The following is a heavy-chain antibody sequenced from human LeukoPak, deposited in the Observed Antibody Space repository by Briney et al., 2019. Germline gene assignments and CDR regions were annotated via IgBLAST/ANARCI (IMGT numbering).Heavy chain of an antibody. V-gene: IGHV3-30*03. CDR2: ISYDGSNK. CDR1: GFTFSSYG. Sequence: GRSLRLSCAASGFTFSSYGMHCVRQAPGKGLEWVAVISYDGSNKYYADSVKGRFTISRDNSKNTLYLQMNSLRAEDTAVYYCATFAVAGPFFDYWGQGTLVTVSS. D-gene: IGHD6-19*01. CDR3: ATFAVAGPFFDY. J-gene: IGHJ4*02.